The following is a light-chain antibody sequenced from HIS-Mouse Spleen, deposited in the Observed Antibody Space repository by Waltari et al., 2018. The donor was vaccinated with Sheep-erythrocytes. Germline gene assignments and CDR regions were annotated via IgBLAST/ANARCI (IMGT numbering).Light chain of an antibody. CDR2: QDS. Sequence: SYELTQPPSVSVSPGQTASITCSGAKLGDKYACWYQQKPGHSPVLVIYQDSKRPSGLPGRYSGSNSGNTATLTISGTQAMDEADYYCQAWDSSTVVFGGGTKLTVL. CDR1: KLGDKY. J-gene: IGLJ2*01. CDR3: QAWDSSTVV. V-gene: IGLV3-1*01.